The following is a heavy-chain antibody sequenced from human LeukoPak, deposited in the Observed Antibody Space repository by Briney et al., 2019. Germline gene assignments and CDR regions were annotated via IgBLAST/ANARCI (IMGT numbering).Heavy chain of an antibody. J-gene: IGHJ4*02. D-gene: IGHD3-10*01. CDR2: IWYDGSNK. V-gene: IGHV3-33*01. CDR1: GFTFSSYG. Sequence: AGGSLRLSCAASGFTFSSYGMHWVRQAPGKGLEWVAVIWYDGSNKYYADSVKGRFTISRDNSKNTLYLQMNSLRAEDTAVYYCARGTARFGESHYYFDYWGQGTLVTVSS. CDR3: ARGTARFGESHYYFDY.